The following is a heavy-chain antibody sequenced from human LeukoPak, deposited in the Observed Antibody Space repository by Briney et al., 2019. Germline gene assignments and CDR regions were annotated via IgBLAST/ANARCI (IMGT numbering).Heavy chain of an antibody. CDR1: EFTFSSYA. V-gene: IGHV3-23*01. D-gene: IGHD2-21*02. CDR3: AKIGVVTGKDY. J-gene: IGHJ4*02. CDR2: ISITGGNT. Sequence: GGSLRLSCAVSEFTFSSYAMSWVRQAPGKGLEWVSTISITGGNTYYADSVKGRFTLSRDNSKNTLYLQMNSLRAEDTAVYYCAKIGVVTGKDYWGQGTLVTVSS.